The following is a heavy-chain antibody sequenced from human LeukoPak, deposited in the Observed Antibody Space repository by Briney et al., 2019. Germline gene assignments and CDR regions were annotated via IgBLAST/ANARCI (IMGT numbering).Heavy chain of an antibody. CDR3: ARGPYHDSRGYPIDY. J-gene: IGHJ4*02. V-gene: IGHV4-31*03. CDR2: IYYSGST. D-gene: IGHD3-22*01. CDR1: GGSINSGAYY. Sequence: SETLSLTCTVSGGSINSGAYYWSWIRQHPGKGLEWIGYIYYSGSTYYNPSLKSRLTISVDTSKNQFSLKLSSVTAADTAVYYCARGPYHDSRGYPIDYWGQGTLVTVSS.